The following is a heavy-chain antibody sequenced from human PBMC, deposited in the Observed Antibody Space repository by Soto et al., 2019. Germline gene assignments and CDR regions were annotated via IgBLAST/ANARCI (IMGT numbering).Heavy chain of an antibody. D-gene: IGHD3-22*01. CDR1: GSTSSSYA. J-gene: IGHJ3*01. CDR3: AKVIGTLIVVLIDSFDV. CDR2: ISGSGHST. Sequence: EVQLLESGGGLVQPGGSLRLSCAASGSTSSSYAMSWIRQAPGKGLEWVSTISGSGHSTYYADSVKGRFTISRDNSKNTLYLQVNSLRAEATSVYYCAKVIGTLIVVLIDSFDVWGQGTLVTVSS. V-gene: IGHV3-23*01.